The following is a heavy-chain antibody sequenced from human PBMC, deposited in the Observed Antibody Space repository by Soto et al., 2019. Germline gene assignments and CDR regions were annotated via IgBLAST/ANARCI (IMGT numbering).Heavy chain of an antibody. J-gene: IGHJ5*02. Sequence: QEQLVESGGGVVQPGRSLRLSCAASGFTFNTYGMHWVRQAPGKGLDWVAVISYDGTDKYYADSVKGRFIISRDKSNNTQSLQKNSMRAEDTAKYYCAQSPNYSSSSPYCYKCYPDLWGQGALVTVSS. V-gene: IGHV3-30*18. CDR3: AQSPNYSSSSPYCYKCYPDL. CDR1: GFTFNTYG. D-gene: IGHD2-2*02. CDR2: ISYDGTDK.